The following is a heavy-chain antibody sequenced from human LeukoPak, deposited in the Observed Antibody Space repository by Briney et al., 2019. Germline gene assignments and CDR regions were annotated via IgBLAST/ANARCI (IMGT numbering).Heavy chain of an antibody. CDR2: IYYSGST. CDR1: GGSISSGGYY. D-gene: IGHD3-22*01. CDR3: ARDVVINYYYGMDV. J-gene: IGHJ6*02. V-gene: IGHV4-31*03. Sequence: SETLSLTCTVSGGSISSGGYYWSWIRQHPGKGLEWIGYIYYSGSTYYNPSLKSRVTISVDTSKNQFSLKLSSVTAADTAVYYCARDVVINYYYGMDVWGQGTTVTVSS.